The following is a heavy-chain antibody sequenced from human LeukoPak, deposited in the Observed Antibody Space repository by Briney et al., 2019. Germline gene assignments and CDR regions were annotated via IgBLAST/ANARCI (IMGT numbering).Heavy chain of an antibody. CDR3: ARSLVVGATYPYH. J-gene: IGHJ5*02. CDR2: ISSSSSYI. CDR1: GFTFSSYE. Sequence: PGGSLRLSCAASGFTFSSYEMNWVRQAPGKGLEWVSYISSSSSYIYYADSVKGRFTISRDNAKNSLYLQLNSLRAEDAAVYYCARSLVVGATYPYHWGQGTLVTVAS. D-gene: IGHD1-26*01. V-gene: IGHV3-21*05.